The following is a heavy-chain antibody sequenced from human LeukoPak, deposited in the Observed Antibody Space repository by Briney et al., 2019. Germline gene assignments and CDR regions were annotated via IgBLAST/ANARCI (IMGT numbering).Heavy chain of an antibody. CDR3: TTVASDDILTGYYNVLDY. D-gene: IGHD3-9*01. J-gene: IGHJ4*02. CDR2: IKSKTDGGTT. Sequence: GGSLRLSCAASGFTFSNDWMSWVRQAPGKGLEWVGRIKSKTDGGTTDYAAPVKGRFTISRDDSKNTLYLQMNSLKTEDTAVYYCTTVASDDILTGYYNVLDYWGQGTLVTVSS. CDR1: GFTFSNDW. V-gene: IGHV3-15*01.